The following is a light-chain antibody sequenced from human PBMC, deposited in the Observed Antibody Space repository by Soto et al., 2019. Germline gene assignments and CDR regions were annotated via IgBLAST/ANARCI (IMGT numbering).Light chain of an antibody. CDR3: QRYGASSFT. V-gene: IGKV3-20*01. CDR1: QSVDSSY. J-gene: IGKJ2*01. Sequence: EIVLTQSPGTLSLSPGERATLSCRASQSVDSSYLSWYQHKPGQAPRLLIHATSSRATGIPDRFSGSASGTDFTLTISRLEPEDFAVYYCQRYGASSFTFGQRTNLEIK. CDR2: ATS.